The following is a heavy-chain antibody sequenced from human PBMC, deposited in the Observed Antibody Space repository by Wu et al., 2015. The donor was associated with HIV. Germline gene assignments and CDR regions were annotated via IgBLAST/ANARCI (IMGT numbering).Heavy chain of an antibody. CDR3: ASAYSTGWYSDY. CDR1: GYTFTDYY. Sequence: QVQLVQSGAEVKKLGASVKVSCKASGYTFTDYYIHWVRQAPRQGLEWMGWINPNSGGTNYAQKFQGRVTMTRDTSISTAYMELSRLKCDDTAVYYCASAYSTGWYSDYWGQGTLVTVSS. V-gene: IGHV1-2*02. J-gene: IGHJ4*01. D-gene: IGHD6-19*01. CDR2: INPNSGGT.